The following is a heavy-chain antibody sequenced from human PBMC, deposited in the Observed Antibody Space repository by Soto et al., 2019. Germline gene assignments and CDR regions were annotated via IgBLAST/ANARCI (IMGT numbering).Heavy chain of an antibody. D-gene: IGHD2-15*01. J-gene: IGHJ4*01. CDR3: ARAHAPTLPFDY. CDR2: IFHSGNA. V-gene: IGHV4-59*01. CDR1: GGSIRNVY. Sequence: SWTLSLTCTVAGGSIRNVYWSWIRQAPGKGLEWIGFIFHSGNAKYNPSLKNRVTISVDTSKNQFSLSLDSVTAADTAVYFCARAHAPTLPFDYWGQGTLVTGSS.